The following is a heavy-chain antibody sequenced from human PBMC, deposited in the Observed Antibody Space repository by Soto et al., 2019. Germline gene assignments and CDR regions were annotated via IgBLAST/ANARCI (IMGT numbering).Heavy chain of an antibody. D-gene: IGHD6-19*01. CDR2: LIPMLGVA. Sequence: QVQLVQSGAEMKKPGSSVKVSCKASGGTLSTYSINWVRQAPGQGLEWMGRLIPMLGVATYAQKFQGRVTITVDKSANTAYLDLNSLTSEDTAIYYCARDKWLVDWGRGTLVTVSS. V-gene: IGHV1-69*04. CDR3: ARDKWLVD. J-gene: IGHJ4*02. CDR1: GGTLSTYS.